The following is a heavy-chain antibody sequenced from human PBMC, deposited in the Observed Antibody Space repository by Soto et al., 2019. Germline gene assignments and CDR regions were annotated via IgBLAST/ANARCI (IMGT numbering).Heavy chain of an antibody. CDR3: ARDSHTYYDFWSGHGMDV. D-gene: IGHD3-3*01. V-gene: IGHV1-2*04. J-gene: IGHJ6*02. CDR1: GYTFTGYY. CDR2: INPNSGGT. Sequence: ASVKVSCKASGYTFTGYYMHWVRQAPGQGLEWMGWINPNSGGTNYAQKFQGWVTMTRDTSISTAYMELSRLRSDDTAVYYCARDSHTYYDFWSGHGMDVWGQGTTVTVS.